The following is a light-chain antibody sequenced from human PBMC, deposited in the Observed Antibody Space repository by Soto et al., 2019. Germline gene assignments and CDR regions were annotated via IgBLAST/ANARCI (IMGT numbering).Light chain of an antibody. CDR1: SSNIGGNS. CDR3: GSWDSSLSAYV. CDR2: DDD. J-gene: IGLJ1*01. Sequence: QSVLTQPPSVSAAPGQKVTISCSGSSSNIGGNSVSWYQQLPGTAPKLLIYDDDERPSGIPDRFSGSKSGTSATLGITGFQTGDEADYYCGSWDSSLSAYVFATGTKGTVL. V-gene: IGLV1-51*01.